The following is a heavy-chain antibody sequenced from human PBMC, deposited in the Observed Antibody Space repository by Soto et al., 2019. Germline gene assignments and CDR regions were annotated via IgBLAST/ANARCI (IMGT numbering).Heavy chain of an antibody. Sequence: QVQLQESGPGLVKPSGTLSLTCAVSGGSVSSNNWWSWVRQPPGKGLEWIGEIYHTGSTNYNPALKSRVPISIDKSKSQFSLKLSSVTAADTAVYYCAGLLWFGEVIYSDPWGQGTLVTVSS. CDR1: GGSVSSNNW. V-gene: IGHV4-4*02. CDR3: AGLLWFGEVIYSDP. CDR2: IYHTGST. D-gene: IGHD3-10*01. J-gene: IGHJ5*02.